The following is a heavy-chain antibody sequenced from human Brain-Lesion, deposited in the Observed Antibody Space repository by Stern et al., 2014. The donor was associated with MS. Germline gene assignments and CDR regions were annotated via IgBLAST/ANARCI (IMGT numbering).Heavy chain of an antibody. D-gene: IGHD2-2*01. Sequence: VQLVESGPGLVKPSQTLSLSCTVSGGSISSGGYYWSWIRQPAGKGLEWIGRIFNRGSTSYTPPPRGRVPISINTPKNRFSLRLNSMTAADTAVYYCARGRVVPGFQYYATDVWGQGTTVIVSS. J-gene: IGHJ6*02. CDR3: ARGRVVPGFQYYATDV. CDR1: GGSISSGGYY. V-gene: IGHV4-61*02. CDR2: IFNRGST.